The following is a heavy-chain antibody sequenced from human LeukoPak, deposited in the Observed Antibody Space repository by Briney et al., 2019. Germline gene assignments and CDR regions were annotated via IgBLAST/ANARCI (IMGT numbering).Heavy chain of an antibody. V-gene: IGHV3-23*01. J-gene: IGHJ4*02. CDR3: AKGASYYYDSSGYYYLDY. CDR1: GLTFSDAW. CDR2: ISGSSGST. D-gene: IGHD3-22*01. Sequence: GGSLRLSCAVSGLTFSDAWMIWVRQAPGKGLEWVSAISGSSGSTYYADSVKGRFTISRDNSKNTLYLQMNSLRAEDTAVYYCAKGASYYYDSSGYYYLDYWGQGTLVTVSS.